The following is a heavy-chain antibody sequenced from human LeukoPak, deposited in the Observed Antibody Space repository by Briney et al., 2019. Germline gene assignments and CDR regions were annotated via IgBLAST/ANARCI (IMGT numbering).Heavy chain of an antibody. V-gene: IGHV3-23*01. CDR2: ITGSGGNT. D-gene: IGHD2-2*01. CDR3: AKASEYCNSTRCVAHAFDI. J-gene: IGHJ3*02. Sequence: GGSLRLSCAASGFTFSNYAMNWVRQAPGKGLEWVSAITGSGGNTYYEDSVKGRFTISRDNSKNTLYLQMNSLRAEDTAVYYFAKASEYCNSTRCVAHAFDIWGQGTMVTVSS. CDR1: GFTFSNYA.